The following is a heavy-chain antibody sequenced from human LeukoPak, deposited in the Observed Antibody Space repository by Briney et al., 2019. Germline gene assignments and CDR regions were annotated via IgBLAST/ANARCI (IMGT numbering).Heavy chain of an antibody. J-gene: IGHJ6*02. D-gene: IGHD2-15*01. CDR2: ISAYNGNT. V-gene: IGHV1-18*01. CDR3: ARDRYCSGGSCYPTHVMGV. Sequence: ASVKVSCKASGYTFTSYGISWVRQAPGQGLEWMGWISAYNGNTNYAQKLQGRVTMTTDTSTSTAYMELRSLRSDDTAVYYCARDRYCSGGSCYPTHVMGVWGQGTTVTVSS. CDR1: GYTFTSYG.